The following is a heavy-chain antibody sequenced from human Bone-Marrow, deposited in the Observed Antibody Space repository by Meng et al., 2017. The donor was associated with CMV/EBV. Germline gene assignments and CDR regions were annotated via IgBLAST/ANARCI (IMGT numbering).Heavy chain of an antibody. CDR2: ISSSGSTI. Sequence: GGSLRLSCAASGFTFSSYWMSWVRQAPGKGLEWVSYISSSGSTIYYADSVKGRFTISRDNAKNSLYLQMNSLRAEDTAVYYCARGGRYSYGYPKVWGQGTLVTVSS. CDR1: GFTFSSYW. V-gene: IGHV3-48*04. D-gene: IGHD5-18*01. J-gene: IGHJ4*02. CDR3: ARGGRYSYGYPKV.